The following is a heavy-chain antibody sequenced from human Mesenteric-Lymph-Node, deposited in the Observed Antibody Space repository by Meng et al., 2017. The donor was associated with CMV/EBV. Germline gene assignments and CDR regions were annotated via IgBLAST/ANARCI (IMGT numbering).Heavy chain of an antibody. CDR1: GFTFSSYW. J-gene: IGHJ6*02. D-gene: IGHD2-2*01. Sequence: GGSLSLSCAASGFTFSSYWMSWVRQAPGKGLEWVANIKQDGSEKYYVDSVKGRFTISRDNAKNSLYLQMNSLRAEDTAVYYCARVRGGYCSSTSCPPGYYYGMDVWGQGTTVTVSS. CDR3: ARVRGGYCSSTSCPPGYYYGMDV. CDR2: IKQDGSEK. V-gene: IGHV3-7*01.